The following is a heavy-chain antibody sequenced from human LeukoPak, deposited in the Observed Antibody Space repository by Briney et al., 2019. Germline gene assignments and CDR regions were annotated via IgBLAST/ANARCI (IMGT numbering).Heavy chain of an antibody. D-gene: IGHD6-13*01. CDR1: GGSISSGGYY. V-gene: IGHV4-61*08. CDR2: IYYSGST. Sequence: PSETLSLTCTVSGGSISSGGYYWSWIRQHPGKGLEWIGYIYYSGSTNYNPSLKTRVTISVDTSKNQFSLKLSSVTAADTAVYYCARGSSSSWGDFDYWGQGTLVTVSS. CDR3: ARGSSSSWGDFDY. J-gene: IGHJ4*02.